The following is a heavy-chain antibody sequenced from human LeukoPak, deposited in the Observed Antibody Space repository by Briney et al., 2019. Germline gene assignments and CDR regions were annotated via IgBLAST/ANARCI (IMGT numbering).Heavy chain of an antibody. J-gene: IGHJ6*03. CDR1: GFTFSSYW. V-gene: IGHV3-74*01. CDR2: INSDGSST. CDR3: ARDPSIYGVEYYYMDV. Sequence: PGGSLRLSCAASGFTFSSYWMHWVRQAPGKGLVWVSRINSDGSSTSYADSVKGRFTISRDNARNTLYLQMNSLRAEDTAVYYCARDPSIYGVEYYYMDVWGKGTTVTVSS. D-gene: IGHD3-3*01.